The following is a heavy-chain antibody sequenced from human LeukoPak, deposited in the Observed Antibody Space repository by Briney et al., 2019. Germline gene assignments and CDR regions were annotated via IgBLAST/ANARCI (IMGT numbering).Heavy chain of an antibody. V-gene: IGHV3-23*01. J-gene: IGHJ6*02. D-gene: IGHD6-19*01. CDR3: ARGTPSSSGWLYYGMDV. CDR2: ISGSGGST. CDR1: GFTFSSYA. Sequence: GGSLRLSCAAPGFTFSSYAMSWVRQAPGKGLEWVSAISGSGGSTYYADSVKGRFTISRDNSKNTLYLQMNSLRAEDTAVYYCARGTPSSSGWLYYGMDVWGQGTTVTVSS.